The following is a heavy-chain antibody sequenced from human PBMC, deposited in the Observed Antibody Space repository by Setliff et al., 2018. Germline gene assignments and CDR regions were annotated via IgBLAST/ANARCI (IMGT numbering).Heavy chain of an antibody. CDR2: INHSGST. Sequence: SETLSLTCTVSGGSISSSSYYWGWIRQPPGKGLEWIGSINHSGSTNYNPSLKSRVTISVDTSKNQFSLKLSSVTAADTAVYYCARVSMYSSSWYYYYYGMDVWGQGTTVTVSS. D-gene: IGHD6-13*01. J-gene: IGHJ6*02. V-gene: IGHV4-39*07. CDR1: GGSISSSSYY. CDR3: ARVSMYSSSWYYYYYGMDV.